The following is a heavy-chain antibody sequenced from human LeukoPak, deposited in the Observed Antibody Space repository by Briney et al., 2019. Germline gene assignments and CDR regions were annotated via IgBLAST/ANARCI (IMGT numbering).Heavy chain of an antibody. D-gene: IGHD1-26*01. CDR1: GFTFSSYW. CDR3: ARGRYSGSYLLDY. V-gene: IGHV3-30*02. J-gene: IGHJ4*02. Sequence: GGSLRLSCAASGFTFSSYWMSWVRQAPGKGLEWVAFIRYDGTNKYYADSVKGRFTTSRYNAKNSLYLQMNSLRAEDTALYYCARGRYSGSYLLDYWGQGTLVTVSS. CDR2: IRYDGTNK.